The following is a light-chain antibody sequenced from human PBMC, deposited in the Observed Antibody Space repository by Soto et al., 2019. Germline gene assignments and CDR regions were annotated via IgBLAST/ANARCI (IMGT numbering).Light chain of an antibody. CDR3: QQYDTTPIT. Sequence: DIVMTQSPDSLAVSLGERGTINCKSSQSVLYTSNNKNYLAWYRQRPGQPPKLLLYWASTRASGVPDRFSGSGSGTDFTLTISSLQAEDVAVYYCQQYDTTPITFGQGTRLEI. CDR2: WAS. J-gene: IGKJ5*01. V-gene: IGKV4-1*01. CDR1: QSVLYTSNNKNY.